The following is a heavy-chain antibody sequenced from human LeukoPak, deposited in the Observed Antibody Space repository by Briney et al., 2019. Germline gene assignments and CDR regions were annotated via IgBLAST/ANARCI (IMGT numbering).Heavy chain of an antibody. CDR3: ARVYGGATGYAFDI. J-gene: IGHJ3*02. V-gene: IGHV4-4*02. CDR1: GGSISSSNW. D-gene: IGHD3-16*01. CDR2: IYHSGST. Sequence: PSETLSLTCAVSGGSISSSNWWSWVRQPPGKGLEWIGEIYHSGSTNYNPSLKSRVTISVDKSKNQFSLKLSSVTAADTAVYYCARVYGGATGYAFDIWGQGTMVTVSS.